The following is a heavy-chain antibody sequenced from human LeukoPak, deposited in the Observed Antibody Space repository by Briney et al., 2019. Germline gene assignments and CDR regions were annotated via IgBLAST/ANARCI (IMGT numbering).Heavy chain of an antibody. Sequence: SETLSLTCTVSGGSISSDYWSWIRQPPGKGLEWIGYIYNSGSTNYNPSLKSRGTISADTSKKQFSLKLSSVTAADTAVYYCATAPNPYYYDDWGQGTLVTVSS. CDR2: IYNSGST. V-gene: IGHV4-59*01. CDR1: GGSISSDY. CDR3: ATAPNPYYYDD. J-gene: IGHJ4*02. D-gene: IGHD3-22*01.